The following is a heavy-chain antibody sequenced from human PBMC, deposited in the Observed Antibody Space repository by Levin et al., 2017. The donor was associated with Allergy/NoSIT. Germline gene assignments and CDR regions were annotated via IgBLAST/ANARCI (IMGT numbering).Heavy chain of an antibody. Sequence: GGSLRLSCKGSGYSFPSHWIGWVRQMPGKGLEWMGIIFPADSDTKYSPSFQGQVTISADRSIGTAYLQWSSLKASDTAIYYCVRSPLLTSFDLWGRGTMVTVSS. CDR1: GYSFPSHW. CDR3: VRSPLLTSFDL. J-gene: IGHJ3*01. D-gene: IGHD2-15*01. V-gene: IGHV5-51*01. CDR2: IFPADSDT.